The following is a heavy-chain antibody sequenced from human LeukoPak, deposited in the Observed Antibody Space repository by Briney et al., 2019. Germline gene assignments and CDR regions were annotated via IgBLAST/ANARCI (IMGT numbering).Heavy chain of an antibody. Sequence: VASVKVSCKASGGTFSSYAISWVRQAPGQGLEWMGGIIPIFGTANYAQKFQGRVTITADESTSTAYMELSSLRSEDTAVYYCAINMYVQRSPIFGVVSQFDVWGQGTTVTVSS. J-gene: IGHJ6*02. CDR1: GGTFSSYA. CDR3: AINMYVQRSPIFGVVSQFDV. CDR2: IIPIFGTA. V-gene: IGHV1-69*13. D-gene: IGHD3-3*01.